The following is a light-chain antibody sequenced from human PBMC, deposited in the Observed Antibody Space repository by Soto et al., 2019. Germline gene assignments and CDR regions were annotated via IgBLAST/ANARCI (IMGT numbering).Light chain of an antibody. CDR3: AAWDDSLSGPNWV. Sequence: QGLRTQPPSASGTPGQRFTISCSGSISNIVSNYVYWYQQLPGTAPKLLIYRNNQRPSGVPDRFSGSKSGTSASLAISGLRSEDEADYYCAAWDDSLSGPNWVFGGGTKVTVL. J-gene: IGLJ3*02. V-gene: IGLV1-47*01. CDR2: RNN. CDR1: ISNIVSNY.